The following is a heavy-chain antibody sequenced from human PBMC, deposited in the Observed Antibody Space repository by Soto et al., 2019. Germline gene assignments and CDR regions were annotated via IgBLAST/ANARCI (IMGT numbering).Heavy chain of an antibody. Sequence: ASVKVSCKASGYTFTSYAMHWVRQAPGQRLEWMGWINAGNGNTKYSQKFQGRVTITRDTSASTAYMELSSLRSEDTAVYYCARDVGYCISTSCPSNWFDPWGQGTLVTVSS. CDR3: ARDVGYCISTSCPSNWFDP. CDR2: INAGNGNT. J-gene: IGHJ5*02. V-gene: IGHV1-3*01. D-gene: IGHD2-2*01. CDR1: GYTFTSYA.